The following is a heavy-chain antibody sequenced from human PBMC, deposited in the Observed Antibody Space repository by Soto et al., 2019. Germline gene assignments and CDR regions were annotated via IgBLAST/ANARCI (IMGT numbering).Heavy chain of an antibody. CDR3: AREGPPIRAHNPPKYSQR. Sequence: SETLSLTCTVSGDSISTRSNYWGWIRQPPGKGPEWIGSIYYSGGTYYNPSLKSRVTISVDTSKNQFSLRLSSVTAADTAVYYCAREGPPIRAHNPPKYSQRGGQGTLVPVS. J-gene: IGHJ1*01. D-gene: IGHD1-1*01. V-gene: IGHV4-39*02. CDR2: IYYSGGT. CDR1: GDSISTRSNY.